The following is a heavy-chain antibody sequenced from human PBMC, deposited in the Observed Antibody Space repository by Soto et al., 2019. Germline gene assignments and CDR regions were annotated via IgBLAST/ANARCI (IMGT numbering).Heavy chain of an antibody. CDR3: ARDSACTNGVCYYFDY. V-gene: IGHV4-59*01. D-gene: IGHD2-8*01. CDR1: GGSISSYY. CDR2: IYYSGST. Sequence: SETLSLTCTVSGGSISSYYWSWIRQPPGKGLEWIGYIYYSGSTNYNPSLKSRVTISVDTSKNQFSLKLSSVTAADTDVYYCARDSACTNGVCYYFDYWGQGTLVTVSS. J-gene: IGHJ4*02.